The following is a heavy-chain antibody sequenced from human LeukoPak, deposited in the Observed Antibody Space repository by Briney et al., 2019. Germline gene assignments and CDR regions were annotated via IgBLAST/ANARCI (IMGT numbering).Heavy chain of an antibody. CDR2: VHLDGRT. J-gene: IGHJ4*02. D-gene: IGHD4-17*01. CDR1: GGSVSSTNW. CDR3: ASYGDYVGEPFDY. V-gene: IGHV4-4*02. Sequence: PSETLSLTCGVSGGSVSSTNWWTWIRQPPGKGLEWIGEVHLDGRTNFNPSLKSRLTMSVDLSENHVSLKLTSVTAADTAVYYCASYGDYVGEPFDYWGQGTLVTVSS.